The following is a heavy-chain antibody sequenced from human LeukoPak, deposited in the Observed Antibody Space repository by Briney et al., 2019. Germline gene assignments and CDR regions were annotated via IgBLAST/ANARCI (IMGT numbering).Heavy chain of an antibody. Sequence: PSETLSLTCAVYGGSFSGYYWSWIRQPPGKGLEWIGEINHSGSTNYNPSLKSRVTISVDTSKNQFSLKLSSVTAADTAVYYCARDLADTYDYTRYFDLWGRGTLVTVSS. V-gene: IGHV4-34*01. D-gene: IGHD2-2*02. CDR1: GGSFSGYY. J-gene: IGHJ2*01. CDR3: ARDLADTYDYTRYFDL. CDR2: INHSGST.